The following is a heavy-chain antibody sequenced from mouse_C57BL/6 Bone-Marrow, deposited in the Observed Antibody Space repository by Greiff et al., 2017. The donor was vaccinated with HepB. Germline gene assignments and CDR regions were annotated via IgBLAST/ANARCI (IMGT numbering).Heavy chain of an antibody. V-gene: IGHV1-64*01. CDR3: ARMGYGSSYPYYFDY. Sequence: QVQLQQPGAELVKPGASVKLSCKASGYTFTSYWMHWVKQRPGQGLEWIGMIHPNSGSTNYNEKFKSKATLTVDKSYSTAYMQLSSLTSEDSAVYYCARMGYGSSYPYYFDYWGQGTTLTVSS. CDR2: IHPNSGST. CDR1: GYTFTSYW. J-gene: IGHJ2*01. D-gene: IGHD1-1*01.